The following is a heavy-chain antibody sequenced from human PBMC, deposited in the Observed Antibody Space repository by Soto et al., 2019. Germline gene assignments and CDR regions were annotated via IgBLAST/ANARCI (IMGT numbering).Heavy chain of an antibody. Sequence: EVKLLESGGGLAQPGGSLRLSCVGSGFTFDSYAINWVRQAPGERLQWIAAISGSADGTDYAHSVRGRFTIPRDNAKKTVHLQMDSLGVEDTAVYFCAKDTVGGYSFWSGYYSDGLDVWGQGTLVTVS. J-gene: IGHJ3*01. V-gene: IGHV3-23*01. CDR3: AKDTVGGYSFWSGYYSDGLDV. D-gene: IGHD3-3*01. CDR1: GFTFDSYA. CDR2: ISGSADGT.